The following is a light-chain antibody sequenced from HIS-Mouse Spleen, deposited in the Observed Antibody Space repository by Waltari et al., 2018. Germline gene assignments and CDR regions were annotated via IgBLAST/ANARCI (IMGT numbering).Light chain of an antibody. CDR3: CSYAVSSTWV. CDR2: RNN. J-gene: IGLJ3*02. CDR1: SPNIGSNY. Sequence: QSVLTQPPSASGTPGQRVTIPCSGSSPNIGSNYVYWYQQLPGTAPKLLIYRNNQRPSGVPDRFSGSKSGTSASLTISGLQAEDEADYYCCSYAVSSTWVFGGGTKLTVL. V-gene: IGLV1-47*01.